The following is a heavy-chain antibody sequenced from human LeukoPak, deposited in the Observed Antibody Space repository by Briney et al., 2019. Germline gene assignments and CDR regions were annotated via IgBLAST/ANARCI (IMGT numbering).Heavy chain of an antibody. CDR3: AKFKADYYYYGMDV. Sequence: PGGSLRLSCAASGFTFSGYAMNWVRQAPGKGLEWVSLIFASGSTTKYADSVKGRFTISRDNSKNTLYLQMNSLRAEDMAVYYCAKFKADYYYYGMDVWGQGTTVTVSS. J-gene: IGHJ6*02. V-gene: IGHV3-23*05. CDR2: IFASGSTT. CDR1: GFTFSGYA.